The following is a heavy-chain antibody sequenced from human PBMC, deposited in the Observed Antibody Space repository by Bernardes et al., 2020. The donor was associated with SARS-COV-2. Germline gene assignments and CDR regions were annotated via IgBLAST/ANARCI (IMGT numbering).Heavy chain of an antibody. V-gene: IGHV1-18*01. CDR1: CYTFTAYV. Sequence: SVNVSFKTSCYTFTAYVIIWVRQAPGQGLESMGWISAYNGYTNYAQKFQGRVTMTTDTSTSTAYMELRSLRSDDTAVYYCARALISDCSGGSCYPDYGDYFDYWGQGTLLTVYS. CDR3: ARALISDCSGGSCYPDYGDYFDY. CDR2: ISAYNGYT. D-gene: IGHD2-15*01. J-gene: IGHJ4*02.